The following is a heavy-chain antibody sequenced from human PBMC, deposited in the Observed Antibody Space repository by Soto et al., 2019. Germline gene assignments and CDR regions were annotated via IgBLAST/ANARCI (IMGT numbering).Heavy chain of an antibody. CDR1: GFTFSSYA. D-gene: IGHD3-22*01. CDR2: ISGSGGST. J-gene: IGHJ5*02. CDR3: AILPYYSDSSGLNRFDP. Sequence: GGSLRLSCAASGFTFSSYAMSWVRQAPGKGLEWVSAISGSGGSTYYADSVKGRFTISRDNSKNTLYLQMNSLRAEDTAVYYCAILPYYSDSSGLNRFDPWGQGTLVTVSS. V-gene: IGHV3-23*01.